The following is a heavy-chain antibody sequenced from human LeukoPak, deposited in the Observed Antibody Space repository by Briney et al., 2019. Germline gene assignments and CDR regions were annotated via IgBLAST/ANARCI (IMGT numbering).Heavy chain of an antibody. V-gene: IGHV4-34*01. Sequence: PSETLSLTCAVYGGSFSGYYWSWIRQPPGKGLEWIGEINHSGSTNYNPSLKSRVTISVDTSKNQFSLKLSSVTAADTAVYYCARGGGVAAAGTWWFDPWGQGTLVTVSS. J-gene: IGHJ5*02. CDR3: ARGGGVAAAGTWWFDP. CDR1: GGSFSGYY. CDR2: INHSGST. D-gene: IGHD6-13*01.